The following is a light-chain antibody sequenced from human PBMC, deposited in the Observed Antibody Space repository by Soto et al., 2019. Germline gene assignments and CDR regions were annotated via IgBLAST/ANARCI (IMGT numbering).Light chain of an antibody. J-gene: IGKJ5*01. CDR2: AAF. V-gene: IGKV1-12*01. CDR1: EDINSR. CDR3: QQADSFPIT. Sequence: DIQMTQSPSSVSASVGDRVTISCRASEDINSRLAWYQQKPGNAPKLLIYAAFILQSGVPSRFSGYGSRTDFTLAISSLQSEDFATYYCQQADSFPITFGQGTRLEIK.